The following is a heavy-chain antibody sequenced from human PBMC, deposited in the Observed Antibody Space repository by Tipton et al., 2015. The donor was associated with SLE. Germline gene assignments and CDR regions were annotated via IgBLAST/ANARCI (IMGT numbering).Heavy chain of an antibody. D-gene: IGHD3-22*01. CDR3: ARDLYYYDSSGYSPFDY. Sequence: TLSLTCTVSGGSISSGSYYWSWIRQPAGKGLEWIGYIYTSGSTNYNPSLKSRVTISVDTSKDQFSPKLSSVTAADTAVYYCARDLYYYDSSGYSPFDYWGQGTLVTVSS. V-gene: IGHV4-61*09. J-gene: IGHJ4*02. CDR1: GGSISSGSYY. CDR2: IYTSGST.